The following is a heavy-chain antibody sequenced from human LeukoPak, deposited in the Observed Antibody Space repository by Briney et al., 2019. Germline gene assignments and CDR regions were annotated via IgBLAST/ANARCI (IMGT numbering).Heavy chain of an antibody. D-gene: IGHD3-22*01. V-gene: IGHV1-46*01. CDR1: GYTFTSYY. CDR3: ARVSQYYYDSSGYHSFDY. CDR2: INPSGGST. J-gene: IGHJ4*02. Sequence: ASVKVSCKASGYTFTSYYTHWVRQAPGQGLEWMGIINPSGGSTSYAQKFQGRVTMTRDTSTSTVYMELSSLRSEDTAVYYCARVSQYYYDSSGYHSFDYWGQGTLVTVSS.